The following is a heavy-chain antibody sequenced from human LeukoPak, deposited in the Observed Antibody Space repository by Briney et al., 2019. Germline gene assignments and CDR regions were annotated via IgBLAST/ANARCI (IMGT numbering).Heavy chain of an antibody. CDR1: GGSISSDTYY. CDR2: MYSSGST. V-gene: IGHV4-61*02. D-gene: IGHD6-13*01. CDR3: ALSYEAAGIGCFDF. J-gene: IGHJ4*02. Sequence: NPSETLSLTCTVSGGSISSDTYYWSWIRQPAGKGLEWIGRMYSSGSTNYNPSLNSRVTISVDTSKNQFSLDLSSVTAADTAVYYCALSYEAAGIGCFDFWGQGILVTVS.